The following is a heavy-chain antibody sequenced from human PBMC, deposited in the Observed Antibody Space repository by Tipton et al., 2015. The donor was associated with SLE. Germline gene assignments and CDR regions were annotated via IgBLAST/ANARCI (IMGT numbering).Heavy chain of an antibody. CDR1: GFTFSDYY. Sequence: SLRLSCAASGFTFSDYYMSRIRQAPGTGLEWVSYISSSGSTIYYADSVKGRFTISRDNAKNSLYLQMNILRAEDTAVYYCARDSGGYYPYLDYWVQGTLVTVSS. D-gene: IGHD3-3*01. CDR2: ISSSGSTI. CDR3: ARDSGGYYPYLDY. V-gene: IGHV3-11*04. J-gene: IGHJ4*02.